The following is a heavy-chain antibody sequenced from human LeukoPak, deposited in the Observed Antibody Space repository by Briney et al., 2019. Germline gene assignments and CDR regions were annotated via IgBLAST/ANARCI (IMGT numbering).Heavy chain of an antibody. D-gene: IGHD6-19*01. CDR2: INPNSGVT. CDR1: GYTFTGYY. J-gene: IGHJ4*02. CDR3: ARGQQWLEAFDY. V-gene: IGHV1-2*02. Sequence: ASVKVSCKASGYTFTGYYIHWVRQAPGQGLEWMGWINPNSGVTHYPQKFQGRVTMTRDTSIRTAYMEVSSLRSDDTAVYYCARGQQWLEAFDYWGLGALVTVSS.